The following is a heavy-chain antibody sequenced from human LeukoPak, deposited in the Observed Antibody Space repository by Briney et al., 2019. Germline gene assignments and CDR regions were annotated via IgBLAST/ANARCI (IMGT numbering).Heavy chain of an antibody. D-gene: IGHD6-19*01. Sequence: PGGSLRLSCAASGFTFSSYDMHWVRQATGKGLEWVSVIGTSGDTYYAGSVKGRFTISRENAKNSLYLQMNSLTAGDTDVYFCSRVGSSGWPNYFDSWGQGTLVTVSS. CDR1: GFTFSSYD. J-gene: IGHJ4*02. CDR2: IGTSGDT. CDR3: SRVGSSGWPNYFDS. V-gene: IGHV3-13*04.